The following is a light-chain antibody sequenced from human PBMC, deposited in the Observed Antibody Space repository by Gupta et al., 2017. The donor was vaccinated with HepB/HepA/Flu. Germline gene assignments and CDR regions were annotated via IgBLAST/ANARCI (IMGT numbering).Light chain of an antibody. V-gene: IGKV2-28*01. J-gene: IGKJ1*01. CDR3: MQALQTPPWT. CDR1: QSLLHSDGKNF. Sequence: EIVMTQSPLSLSVSPGEPASIPCRSSQSLLHSDGKNFMDWYLQKPGQSPQPLIFFGSNRASGVPDRFSGSGSGTDFTLKISRVEAEDVGVYYCMQALQTPPWTFGQGTKVEIK. CDR2: FGS.